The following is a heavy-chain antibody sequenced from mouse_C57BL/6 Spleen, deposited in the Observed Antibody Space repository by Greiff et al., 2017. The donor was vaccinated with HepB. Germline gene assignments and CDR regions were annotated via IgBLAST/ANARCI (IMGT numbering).Heavy chain of an antibody. D-gene: IGHD2-4*01. CDR3: SGRDYVYAMDY. Sequence: EVQLQESGGGLVKPGGSLTLSCAVSGFTFSDDGMHWVRQAPERGLVWVVYISSASSTIYYADTVKGRFTIPRENAKNTLFLQMTSLRSEDTAMYYCSGRDYVYAMDYWGQGTSVTVSS. CDR2: ISSASSTI. CDR1: GFTFSDDG. V-gene: IGHV5-17*01. J-gene: IGHJ4*01.